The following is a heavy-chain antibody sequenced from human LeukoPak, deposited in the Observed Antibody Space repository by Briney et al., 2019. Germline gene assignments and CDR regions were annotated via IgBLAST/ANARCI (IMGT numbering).Heavy chain of an antibody. CDR1: GFTFSSYG. CDR3: ARDDYGGNSQFDY. D-gene: IGHD4-23*01. J-gene: IGHJ4*02. Sequence: GGSLRLSCAASGFTFSSYGMSWVRQAPGKGLEWVSYISSSGSTIYYADSVKGRFTISRDNAKNSPYLQMSSLRAEDTAVYYCARDDYGGNSQFDYWGQGTLVTVSS. CDR2: ISSSGSTI. V-gene: IGHV3-48*04.